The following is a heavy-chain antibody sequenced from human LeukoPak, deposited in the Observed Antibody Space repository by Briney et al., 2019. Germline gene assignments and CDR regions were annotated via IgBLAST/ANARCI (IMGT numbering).Heavy chain of an antibody. D-gene: IGHD3-10*01. J-gene: IGHJ6*03. CDR3: ANDGSNMVRGVHHYYYYYMDV. CDR1: GFTFSSYG. Sequence: GGSLRLSCAASGFTFSSYGMQWVRQAPGKGLEWVAFIRYDGSNKYYADSVKGRFTISRDNSKNTLYLQMNSLRAEDTAVYYCANDGSNMVRGVHHYYYYYMDVWGKGTTVTVSS. V-gene: IGHV3-30*02. CDR2: IRYDGSNK.